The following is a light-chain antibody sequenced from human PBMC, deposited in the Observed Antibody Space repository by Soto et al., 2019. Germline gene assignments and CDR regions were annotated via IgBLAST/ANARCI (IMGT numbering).Light chain of an antibody. Sequence: QSALTQPASVSGCPGQSITVSCTGTSSDVGGYNSVSWYQQHPGKPPKLIIYEVSNRPSGVSDRFSGSKSGNTASLTISGLQAEDEADYYCSSYTSTSSYVFATGTKVTVL. CDR3: SSYTSTSSYV. CDR2: EVS. V-gene: IGLV2-14*03. CDR1: SSDVGGYNS. J-gene: IGLJ1*01.